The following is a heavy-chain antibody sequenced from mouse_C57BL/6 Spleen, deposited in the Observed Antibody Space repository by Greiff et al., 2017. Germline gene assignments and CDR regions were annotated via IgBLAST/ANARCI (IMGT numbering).Heavy chain of an antibody. CDR2: IDPETGGT. Sequence: QVQLKQSGAELVRPGASVTLSCKASGYTFTDYEMHWVKQTPVHGLEWIGAIDPETGGTAYNQKFKGKAILTADESSSTAYMELRSLTSEDSAVYYCTRWELPYYAMDYWGQGTSVTVSS. V-gene: IGHV1-15*01. CDR1: GYTFTDYE. CDR3: TRWELPYYAMDY. J-gene: IGHJ4*01. D-gene: IGHD2-12*01.